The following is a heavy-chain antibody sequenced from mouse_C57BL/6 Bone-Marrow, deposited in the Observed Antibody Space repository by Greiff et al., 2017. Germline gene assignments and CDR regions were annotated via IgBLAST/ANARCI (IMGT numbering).Heavy chain of an antibody. CDR1: GFTFSSYA. CDR2: ISDGGSYT. J-gene: IGHJ2*01. Sequence: DVHLVESGGGLVKPGGSLKLSCAASGFTFSSYAMSWVRQTPEKRLEWVATISDGGSYTYYPDNVKGRFTISRDNAKNNLYLQMSHLKSEDTAMYYCARKNYDYASYYFDYWGQGTTLTVSS. CDR3: ARKNYDYASYYFDY. V-gene: IGHV5-4*01. D-gene: IGHD2-4*01.